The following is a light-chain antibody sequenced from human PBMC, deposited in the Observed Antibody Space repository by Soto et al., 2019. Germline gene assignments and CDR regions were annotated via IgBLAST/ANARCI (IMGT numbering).Light chain of an antibody. CDR2: EAI. CDR3: CSYASGSTDL. V-gene: IGLV2-23*01. CDR1: SSDVGSSNL. Sequence: QSVLTQPASVSGSPGQSITISCTGTSSDVGSSNLVSWYQHHPGKAPKLIISEAIKRPPGVSARFSGSKSGNTPSLTIAGLQGDEESDYYCCSYASGSTDLFGSRTTAPVL. J-gene: IGLJ1*01.